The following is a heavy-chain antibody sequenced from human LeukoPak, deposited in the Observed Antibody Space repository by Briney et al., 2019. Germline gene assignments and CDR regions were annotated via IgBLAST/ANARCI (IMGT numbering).Heavy chain of an antibody. CDR2: ISYDGSNK. V-gene: IGHV3-30*18. D-gene: IGHD1-7*01. J-gene: IGHJ4*02. Sequence: GGSLRLSCAASGFXFSSYGIHWARQAPGKGLEWVAVISYDGSNKYYADSVKGRFTISRDNSKNTLYLQMNSLRAEDTAVYYCAKELNWNYAIDYWGQGTLVTVSS. CDR1: GFXFSSYG. CDR3: AKELNWNYAIDY.